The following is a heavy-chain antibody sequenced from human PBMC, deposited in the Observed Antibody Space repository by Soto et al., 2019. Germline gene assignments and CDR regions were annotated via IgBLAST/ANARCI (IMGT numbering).Heavy chain of an antibody. J-gene: IGHJ4*02. D-gene: IGHD3-10*01. CDR3: AKGREFGDLLTREFDS. Sequence: LRLSCEASGFTFGDYAMHWVRQIPGKGLEWVSTITWNSGTIDYADSVKGRFTISRDNAKSSLYLQMHSLRTDDTALYYCAKGREFGDLLTREFDSWDQGTLVTVSS. V-gene: IGHV3-9*01. CDR1: GFTFGDYA. CDR2: ITWNSGTI.